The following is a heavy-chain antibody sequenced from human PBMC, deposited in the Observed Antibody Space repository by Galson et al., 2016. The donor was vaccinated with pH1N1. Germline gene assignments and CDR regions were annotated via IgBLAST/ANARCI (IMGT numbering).Heavy chain of an antibody. J-gene: IGHJ5*02. CDR3: AEAKLASSDWYGGWFEP. V-gene: IGHV3-23*01. CDR2: ISGSGVGS. Sequence: SLRLSCAASGFIFVSYAMTWVRQAPGNGLEWVSSISGSGVGSYYADSVKGRFTISRDNSKNTLYLQMNSLRAEDTAVYYCAEAKLASSDWYGGWFEPWGQGTLVTVSS. CDR1: GFIFVSYA. D-gene: IGHD6-19*01.